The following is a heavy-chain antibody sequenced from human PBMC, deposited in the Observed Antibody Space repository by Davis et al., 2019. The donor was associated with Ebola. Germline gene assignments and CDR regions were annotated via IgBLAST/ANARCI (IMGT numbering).Heavy chain of an antibody. V-gene: IGHV7-4-1*02. CDR2: INTNTGNP. J-gene: IGHJ3*02. CDR3: ARDRWELHHLLRASDAFDI. D-gene: IGHD1-26*01. Sequence: ASVKVSCKASGYTFTSYAMNWVRQAPGQGLEWMGWINTNTGNPTYAQGFTGRFVFSLDTSVSTAYLQISSLKAEDTAVYYCARDRWELHHLLRASDAFDIWGQGTMVTVSS. CDR1: GYTFTSYA.